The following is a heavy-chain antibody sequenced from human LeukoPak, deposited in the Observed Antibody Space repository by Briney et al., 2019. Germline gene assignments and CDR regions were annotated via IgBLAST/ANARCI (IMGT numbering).Heavy chain of an antibody. D-gene: IGHD6-19*01. V-gene: IGHV3-33*01. CDR1: GFTFSSYG. CDR3: ARDRSSGWYGAEY. CDR2: IWYGGSYK. Sequence: GGSLRLSCAASGFTFSSYGMHWVRQAPGKGLEWVAVIWYGGSYKYYADSVKGRFTISRDNSKNTLYLQMHSLRAEDTAVYYCARDRSSGWYGAEYWGQGTLVTVSS. J-gene: IGHJ4*02.